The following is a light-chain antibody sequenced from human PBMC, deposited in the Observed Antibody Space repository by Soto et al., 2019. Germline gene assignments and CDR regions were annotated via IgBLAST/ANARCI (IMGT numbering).Light chain of an antibody. J-gene: IGKJ2*01. CDR1: QNIFSN. Sequence: EIVMTQSPATLSVSPGERATLSCRASQNIFSNLAWYQQRPGQPLRLLIYGASTRATDIPVRFSGSGSGTEFTLTINGLQSEDFAVYYCHQYNDWSPGHTFGQGTKLE. CDR2: GAS. CDR3: HQYNDWSPGHT. V-gene: IGKV3-15*01.